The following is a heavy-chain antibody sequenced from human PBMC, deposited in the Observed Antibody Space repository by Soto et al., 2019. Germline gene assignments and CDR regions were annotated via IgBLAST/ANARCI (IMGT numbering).Heavy chain of an antibody. V-gene: IGHV1-69*01. J-gene: IGHJ4*02. D-gene: IGHD2-21*02. CDR3: ATTSGGNSAFPDYFDY. Sequence: QVQLVQSGAEVKKPGSSVKVSCKASGVTFSSYATSWVRQAPGQGLEWMGGIIPIFGTTNYAQKFQGRVTMTAVESTSTDYMELSSLRSEDTAVYYCATTSGGNSAFPDYFDYWGQGALVTVSS. CDR2: IIPIFGTT. CDR1: GVTFSSYA.